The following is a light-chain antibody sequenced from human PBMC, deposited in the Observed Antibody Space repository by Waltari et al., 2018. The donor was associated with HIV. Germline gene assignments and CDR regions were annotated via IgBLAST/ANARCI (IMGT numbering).Light chain of an antibody. CDR3: QQYDNWPWT. CDR1: QSIDNN. CDR2: GAS. J-gene: IGKJ1*01. Sequence: EIVMTQSPATLSVSPGERATLSCRASQSIDNNLAWYQQKPGQAPRLLIYGASTRATGIPARFSGSGAGTDLTLSISSLQSEDFAVYYCQQYDNWPWTFGQGTKVEIK. V-gene: IGKV3-15*01.